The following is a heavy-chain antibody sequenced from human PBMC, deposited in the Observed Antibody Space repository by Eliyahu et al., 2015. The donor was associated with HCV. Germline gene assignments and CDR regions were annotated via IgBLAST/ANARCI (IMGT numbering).Heavy chain of an antibody. D-gene: IGHD3-9*01. J-gene: IGHJ4*02. CDR2: VNSDGSIT. CDR3: GSLVYPDY. V-gene: IGHV3-74*01. Sequence: QPGGSLRLSCAASGATFSRHWMYWVRQAPGKGLVWVSRVNSDGSITDYADSVKGRFTISRDNAKNTLYLQMNNLRAEDTAVYYCGSLVYPDYWGQGTLVTVSS. CDR1: GATFSRHW.